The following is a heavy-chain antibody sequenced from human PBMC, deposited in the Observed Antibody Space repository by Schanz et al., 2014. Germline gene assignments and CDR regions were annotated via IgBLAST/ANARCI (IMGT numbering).Heavy chain of an antibody. CDR3: VRVPSRDVSFDL. CDR2: ISAYTNNT. Sequence: QVQLVQSGAEVKKPGSSVKVSCKASGGTFSSDTFSWVRQAPGQGLEWMGWISAYTNNTNYAQKVQGRVAMTTDTSTGTAYMELRSLRSDDTAHYYCVRVPSRDVSFDLWGRGTLVTVSS. D-gene: IGHD3-16*01. J-gene: IGHJ2*01. V-gene: IGHV1-18*01. CDR1: GGTFSSDT.